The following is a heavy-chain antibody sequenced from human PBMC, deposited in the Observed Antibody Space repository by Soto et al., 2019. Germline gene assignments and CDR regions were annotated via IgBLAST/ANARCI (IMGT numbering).Heavy chain of an antibody. J-gene: IGHJ6*02. CDR2: IIPIFGTA. Sequence: QVQLVQSGAEVKKPWSSVKVSCKASGGTFSSYAISWVRQAPGQGLEWMGGIIPIFGTANYAQKFQGRVTITADESTSTAYMELSSLRSEDTAVYYCASNVVVVAATPNYGMDVWGQGTTVTVSS. CDR1: GGTFSSYA. D-gene: IGHD2-15*01. CDR3: ASNVVVVAATPNYGMDV. V-gene: IGHV1-69*01.